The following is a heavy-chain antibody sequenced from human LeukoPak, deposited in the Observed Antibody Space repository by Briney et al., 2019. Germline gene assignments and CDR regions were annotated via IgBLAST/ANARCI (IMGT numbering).Heavy chain of an antibody. CDR3: ARSSSSGWYALDY. V-gene: IGHV3-20*04. CDR1: RFTFQDYG. J-gene: IGHJ4*02. CDR2: INWNGSNT. Sequence: GGSLRLSCAASRFTFQDYGLSWVRQAPGKGLEWVSGINWNGSNTTYADSVRGRFTISRDNAKNSLYLQLNSLRAGDTALYYCARSSSSGWYALDYWGQGTLVTVSS. D-gene: IGHD6-19*01.